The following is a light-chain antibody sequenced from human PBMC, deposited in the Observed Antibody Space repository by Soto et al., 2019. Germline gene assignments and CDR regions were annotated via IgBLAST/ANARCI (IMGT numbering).Light chain of an antibody. CDR1: QSVSSR. CDR3: QHYGGSPIT. CDR2: GAS. Sequence: EIVLTQSPGTLSLSPGERATLSCRASQSVSSRLAWYQHKPGQAPRLLISGASSRATGIPDRFSGSGSGKDFTVTISRLEHEDFALYYCQHYGGSPITCGQGTRLEIK. J-gene: IGKJ5*01. V-gene: IGKV3-20*01.